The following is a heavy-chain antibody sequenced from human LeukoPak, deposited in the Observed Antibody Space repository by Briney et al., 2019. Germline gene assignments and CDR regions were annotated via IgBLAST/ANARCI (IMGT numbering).Heavy chain of an antibody. CDR3: ARGGPVRNGMDV. Sequence: NPSETLSLTCTVSGGSISSHYWSWIRQPPGKGLEWIGYIYYSGSTNYNPSLKSRVTISVDTSRNQFSLKLSSVTAADTAVYYCARGGPVRNGMDVWGQGTTVTVSS. CDR1: GGSISSHY. V-gene: IGHV4-59*11. J-gene: IGHJ6*02. CDR2: IYYSGST. D-gene: IGHD1-26*01.